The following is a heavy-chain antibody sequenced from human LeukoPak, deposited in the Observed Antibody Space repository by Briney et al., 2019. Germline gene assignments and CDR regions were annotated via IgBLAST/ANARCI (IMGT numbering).Heavy chain of an antibody. V-gene: IGHV3-9*01. CDR3: AKSYSSSWYQVAFDI. CDR1: GFTFDDYA. J-gene: IGHJ3*02. D-gene: IGHD6-13*01. CDR2: ISWNSGSI. Sequence: GGSLRLSCAASGFTFDDYAMPWVRQAPGKGLEWVSGISWNSGSIGYADSVKGRFTISRDNAKNSLYLQMNSLRAEDTALYYCAKSYSSSWYQVAFDIWGQGTMVTVSS.